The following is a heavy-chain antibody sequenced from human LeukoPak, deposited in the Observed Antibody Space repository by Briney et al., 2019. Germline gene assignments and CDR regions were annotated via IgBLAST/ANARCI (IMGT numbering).Heavy chain of an antibody. CDR2: LSGTGGST. CDR3: AREKSL. J-gene: IGHJ4*02. V-gene: IGHV3-23*01. Sequence: GGSLRLSFEASGFTFSRHAMSWVRQAPGKGLEWVSSLSGTGGSTYYADSVKGRFTISRDNSKNTVYLQMNSLRAEDTAVYYCAREKSLWGQGTLVTVSS. CDR1: GFTFSRHA.